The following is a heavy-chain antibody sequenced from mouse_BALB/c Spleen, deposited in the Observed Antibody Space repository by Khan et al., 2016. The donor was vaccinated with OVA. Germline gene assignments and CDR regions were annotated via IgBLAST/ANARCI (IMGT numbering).Heavy chain of an antibody. J-gene: IGHJ4*01. CDR1: GYTFTNYG. CDR3: TRPPHFSYVLVY. Sequence: QIQLVQSGPELKKPGETVNISCKASGYTFTNYGMNWVKQAPGKALKWMGWISTYTGEPTYADDFKGRFAFSLDTSASTAYLQINTLKNEDTATYFCTRPPHFSYVLVYWGQGTSVTVSS. CDR2: ISTYTGEP. V-gene: IGHV9-3-1*01.